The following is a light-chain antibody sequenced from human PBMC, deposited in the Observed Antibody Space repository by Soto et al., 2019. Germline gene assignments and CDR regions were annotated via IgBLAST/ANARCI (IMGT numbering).Light chain of an antibody. J-gene: IGKJ3*01. V-gene: IGKV3-20*01. CDR1: QSVSSSY. CDR2: GAS. CDR3: QQYGSLPFT. Sequence: EIVLTQSPGTLSLSPGERATLSCRASQSVSSSYLAWYQQKPGQAPRLLIYGASSRATGIPDRFSGSGSGTDFTLTISRLEPEDFAVYYCQQYGSLPFTFGPATKVDIK.